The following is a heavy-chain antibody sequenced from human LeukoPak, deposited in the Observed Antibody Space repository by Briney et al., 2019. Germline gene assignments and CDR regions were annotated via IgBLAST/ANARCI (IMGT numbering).Heavy chain of an antibody. Sequence: SETLSLTCAVYGGSFSGYYWSWIRQPPGKGLEWIGEINHSGGTNYNPSLKSRVTISVDTSKNQFSLKLSSVTAADTAVYYCARYSGYHNYYYYYMDVWGKGTTVTVSS. CDR1: GGSFSGYY. J-gene: IGHJ6*03. D-gene: IGHD3-3*01. CDR2: INHSGGT. CDR3: ARYSGYHNYYYYYMDV. V-gene: IGHV4-34*01.